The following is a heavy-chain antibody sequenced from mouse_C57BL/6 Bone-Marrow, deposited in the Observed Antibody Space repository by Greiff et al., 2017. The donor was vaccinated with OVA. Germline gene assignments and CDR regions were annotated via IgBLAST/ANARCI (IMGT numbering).Heavy chain of an antibody. CDR1: GYTFTSYW. V-gene: IGHV1-64*01. CDR3: ARRRRVDGYSYYFDY. Sequence: QVQLQQPGAELVKPGASVKLSCKASGYTFTSYWMHWVKQRPGQGLEWIGMIHPNSGSTNYNEKFKSKATLTVDKSSSTAYMQLSSLTSEDSAVYYCARRRRVDGYSYYFDYWGQGTTLTVSS. CDR2: IHPNSGST. D-gene: IGHD2-3*01. J-gene: IGHJ2*01.